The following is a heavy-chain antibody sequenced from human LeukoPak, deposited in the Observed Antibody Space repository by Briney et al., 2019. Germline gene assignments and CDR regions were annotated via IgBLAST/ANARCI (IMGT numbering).Heavy chain of an antibody. CDR2: ISAYNGNT. D-gene: IGHD6-19*01. CDR3: ARDGQWLAGGPNPVPKFDY. Sequence: ASVKVSCKASGYTFTSYGISWVRQAPGQGLEWMGWISAYNGNTNYAQKLQGRVTMTTDTSTSTAYMGLRSLRFDDTAVYYCARDGQWLAGGPNPVPKFDYWGQGTLVTVSS. V-gene: IGHV1-18*04. CDR1: GYTFTSYG. J-gene: IGHJ4*02.